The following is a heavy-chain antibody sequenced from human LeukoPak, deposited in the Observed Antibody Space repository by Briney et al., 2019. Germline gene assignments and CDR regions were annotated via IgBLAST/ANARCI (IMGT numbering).Heavy chain of an antibody. V-gene: IGHV3-23*01. CDR1: GFTFSSYA. Sequence: PGGSLRLSCAASGFTFSSYAMSWVRQAPGKGLEWVSANSGSGGSTYYADSVKGRFTISRDNSKNTLYLQMNSLRAEDTAVYYCATRPYAYGSGSSYKPYWGQGTLVTVSS. J-gene: IGHJ4*02. D-gene: IGHD3-10*01. CDR3: ATRPYAYGSGSSYKPY. CDR2: NSGSGGST.